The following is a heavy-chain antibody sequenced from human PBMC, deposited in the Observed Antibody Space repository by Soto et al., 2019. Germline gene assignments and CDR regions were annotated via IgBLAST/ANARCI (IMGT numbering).Heavy chain of an antibody. D-gene: IGHD4-17*01. Sequence: QVQLHESGPGLVKPSQTLSLTCTVSGGSISTGGYYWTWIRQHPGKGLEWIGYIYYSGSTYYNPSLESRVTISVDTSKNQFSLKLSSVTAADTAVYYCARGLSVTLFDNWGQGTLVTVSS. CDR1: GGSISTGGYY. CDR2: IYYSGST. V-gene: IGHV4-31*03. J-gene: IGHJ4*02. CDR3: ARGLSVTLFDN.